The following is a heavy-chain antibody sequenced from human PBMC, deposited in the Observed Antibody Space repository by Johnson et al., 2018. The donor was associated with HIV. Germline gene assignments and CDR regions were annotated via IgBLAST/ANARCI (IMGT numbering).Heavy chain of an antibody. Sequence: QVQVVESGGGVVQPGRSLRLSCAASGFTFSSYGMHWVRQAPGKGLEWVAVIWYDGGKKYDADSVKGRFTISSATYKNTLSLQTNSLRAEDTAVYYCAKDKELIAARGHGAFDIWGQGTMVTVSS. CDR2: IWYDGGKK. CDR1: GFTFSSYG. D-gene: IGHD6-6*01. V-gene: IGHV3-33*06. J-gene: IGHJ3*02. CDR3: AKDKELIAARGHGAFDI.